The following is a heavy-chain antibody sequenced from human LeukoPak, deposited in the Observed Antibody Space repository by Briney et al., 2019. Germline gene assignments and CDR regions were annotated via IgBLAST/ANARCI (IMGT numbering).Heavy chain of an antibody. CDR1: GSTFANYA. J-gene: IGHJ5*02. Sequence: GGSLRLSCAASGSTFANYALTWVRQAPGKGLEWVSTVSGGGGVTYYAGSVKGRFTISRDNSKNTLYLQMNSLRAEDTALYYCAKDDLMDSVSTVRNWFDTWGQGTLVTVSS. V-gene: IGHV3-23*01. CDR3: AKDDLMDSVSTVRNWFDT. D-gene: IGHD5/OR15-5a*01. CDR2: VSGGGGVT.